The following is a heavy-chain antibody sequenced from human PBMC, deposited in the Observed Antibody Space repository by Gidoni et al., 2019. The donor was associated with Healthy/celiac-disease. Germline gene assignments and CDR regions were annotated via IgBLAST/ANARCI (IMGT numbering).Heavy chain of an antibody. CDR1: GFTFSSDS. Sequence: EVQLVESGGGLVKPGGSLRLSCAASGFTFSSDSMNWVRQAPGKGLEWVSAISSSSSDIYYADSVKGRFTISRDNAKNSLYLQMNSLRAEDTAVYYCARDALDSSGYRTNAFDIWGQGTMVTVSS. CDR3: ARDALDSSGYRTNAFDI. CDR2: ISSSSSDI. D-gene: IGHD3-22*01. V-gene: IGHV3-21*01. J-gene: IGHJ3*02.